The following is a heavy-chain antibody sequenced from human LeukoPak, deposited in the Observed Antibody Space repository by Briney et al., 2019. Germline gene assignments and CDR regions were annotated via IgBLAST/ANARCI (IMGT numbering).Heavy chain of an antibody. CDR1: GFTFDDYA. V-gene: IGHV3-9*01. J-gene: IGHJ4*02. CDR3: AKGGWSRTDSYFDY. D-gene: IGHD3-22*01. CDR2: ISWNSGSI. Sequence: GGSLRLSCAASGFTFDDYAMHWVRQAPGKGLEWVSGISWNSGSIGYADSVKGRFTISRDNAKNSLYLQMNSLRADDTALYYCAKGGWSRTDSYFDYWGQGTLVTVSS.